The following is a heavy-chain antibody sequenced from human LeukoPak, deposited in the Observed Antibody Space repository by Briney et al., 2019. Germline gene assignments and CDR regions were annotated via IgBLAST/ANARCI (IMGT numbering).Heavy chain of an antibody. CDR3: ATRSTYGGNSLGDAFDI. CDR1: GYTLTELS. CDR2: FDPEDGET. Sequence: VASVKVSCKVSGYTLTELSMHWVRQAPGKGLEWMGGFDPEDGETIYAQKFQGRVTMTEDTSTDTAYMELSSLRSEDTAVYYCATRSTYGGNSLGDAFDIWGQGTMVTVSA. V-gene: IGHV1-24*01. D-gene: IGHD4-23*01. J-gene: IGHJ3*02.